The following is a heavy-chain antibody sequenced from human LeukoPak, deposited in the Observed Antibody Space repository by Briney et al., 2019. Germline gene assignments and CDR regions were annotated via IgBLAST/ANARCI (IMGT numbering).Heavy chain of an antibody. CDR3: ARGLHSSSWPDFDY. D-gene: IGHD6-13*01. CDR1: GYTLTELS. Sequence: ASVKVSCKVSGYTLTELSMHWVRQAPGKGLEWMGGFDPEDGETIYAQKFQGRVTMTEDTSTDTAYMELSSLRSDDTAVYYCARGLHSSSWPDFDYWGQGTLVTVSS. CDR2: FDPEDGET. J-gene: IGHJ4*02. V-gene: IGHV1-24*01.